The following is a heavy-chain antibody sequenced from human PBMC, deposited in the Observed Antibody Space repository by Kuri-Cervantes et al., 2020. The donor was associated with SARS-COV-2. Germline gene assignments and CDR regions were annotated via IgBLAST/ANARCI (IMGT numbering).Heavy chain of an antibody. V-gene: IGHV4-34*01. CDR2: INHSGST. CDR3: ANSGSELHEVY. Sequence: SETLSLTCTVSGGSISSYYWSWIRQPPGKGLEWIGEINHSGSTYYNPSLKSRVTISVDTSKNQFSLKLSSVTAADTAVYYCANSGSELHEVYWGQGTLVTVSS. CDR1: GGSISSYY. D-gene: IGHD3-10*01. J-gene: IGHJ4*02.